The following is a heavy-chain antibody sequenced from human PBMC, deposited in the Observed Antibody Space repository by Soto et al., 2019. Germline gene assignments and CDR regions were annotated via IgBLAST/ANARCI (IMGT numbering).Heavy chain of an antibody. CDR1: GYTFTSYY. D-gene: IGHD6-19*01. V-gene: IGHV1-46*01. CDR2: INPSGGST. Sequence: ASVKVSCKASGYTFTSYYMHWVQQAPGQGLEWMGIINPSGGSTNYAQKFRGRVTITADEPTSTVYMELRSLRSEDTAVYYCARVSGRGWYNWFDPWGQGTPVTVSS. J-gene: IGHJ5*02. CDR3: ARVSGRGWYNWFDP.